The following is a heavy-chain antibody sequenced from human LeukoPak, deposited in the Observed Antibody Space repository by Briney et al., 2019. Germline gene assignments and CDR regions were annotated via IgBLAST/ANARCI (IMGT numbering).Heavy chain of an antibody. CDR3: ARDPIVGATRSPGGYYYMDV. V-gene: IGHV4-39*07. CDR2: IYYSGST. CDR1: GGSISSSSYY. J-gene: IGHJ6*03. D-gene: IGHD1-26*01. Sequence: SETLSLTCTVSGGSISSSSYYWGWIRQPPGKGLEWIGSIYYSGSTYYNPSLKSRVTISADTSKNQFSLKLSSVTAADTAVYYCARDPIVGATRSPGGYYYMDVWGKGTTVTVSS.